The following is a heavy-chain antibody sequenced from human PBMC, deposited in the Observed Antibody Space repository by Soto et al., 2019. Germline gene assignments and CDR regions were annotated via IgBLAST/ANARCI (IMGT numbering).Heavy chain of an antibody. J-gene: IGHJ6*02. V-gene: IGHV1-3*01. D-gene: IGHD3-10*01. CDR2: INAGNGNT. CDR3: ARGPLLWGDV. CDR1: GYTSTNYA. Sequence: QVQLVQSGAEVKKPGASVKVSCKASGYTSTNYAMHWVRQAPGQRLEWMGWINAGNGNTKYSPKFQGRVTITRDTSASTAYMELSSLRYEDTAVYYCARGPLLWGDVWGQGTTVTVSS.